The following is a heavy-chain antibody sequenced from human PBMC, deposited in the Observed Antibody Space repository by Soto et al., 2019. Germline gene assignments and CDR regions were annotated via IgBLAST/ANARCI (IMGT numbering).Heavy chain of an antibody. CDR1: GGTFSSYA. V-gene: IGHV1-69*01. CDR3: XXXXVAGLSAFDI. D-gene: IGHD6-19*01. J-gene: IGHJ3*02. CDR2: IIPIFGTA. Sequence: QVQLVQSGAEVKKPGSSVKVSCKASGGTFSSYAISWVRQAPGQGLEWMGGIIPIFGTANXXQKFPXXVXXXXXXXXXXXXXXXXXXXXXXXXXXXXXXXXVAGLSAFDIWGQGTXVTVSS.